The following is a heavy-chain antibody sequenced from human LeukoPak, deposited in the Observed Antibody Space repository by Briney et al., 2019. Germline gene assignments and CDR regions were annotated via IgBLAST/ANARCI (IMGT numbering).Heavy chain of an antibody. Sequence: QSGGSLRLSCAASGFPFSSYDMSWVRQSPGKGLEWVSAISGSGGSTYYADSVKGRFTISTDNSKNTLYLQMDSLRAEDTAVYYCAKAETTSGYFWGQGTLVTVSS. D-gene: IGHD1-7*01. CDR2: ISGSGGST. J-gene: IGHJ4*02. CDR3: AKAETTSGYF. CDR1: GFPFSSYD. V-gene: IGHV3-23*01.